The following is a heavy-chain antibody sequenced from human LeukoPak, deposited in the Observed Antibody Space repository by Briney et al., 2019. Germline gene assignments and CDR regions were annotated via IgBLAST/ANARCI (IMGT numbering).Heavy chain of an antibody. V-gene: IGHV3-53*01. Sequence: GGSLRLSCAVSGVTVSSTDMSWVRQAPGKGLEWVSVIFSGGGTYYTGSVKGRFTISRDNSKNTLYLQMNSLRAEDTAVYYCARDLDGPENYWGQGALVTVSS. J-gene: IGHJ4*02. CDR1: GVTVSSTD. CDR3: ARDLDGPENY. CDR2: IFSGGGT. D-gene: IGHD3-3*01.